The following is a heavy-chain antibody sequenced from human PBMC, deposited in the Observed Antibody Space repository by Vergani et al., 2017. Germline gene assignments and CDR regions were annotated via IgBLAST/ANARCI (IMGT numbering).Heavy chain of an antibody. Sequence: QVQLVQSGAEVKKPGASVKVSCKASGYTFTSYGISWVRQAPGQGLEWMGWINPNNGGTYYAQKFQGRVTMTRDTSISTAYMELSGLTSDDTAVYYCVRGGAAIWGQGTMVTVSS. V-gene: IGHV1-2*02. D-gene: IGHD6-25*01. CDR1: GYTFTSYG. CDR2: INPNNGGT. CDR3: VRGGAAI. J-gene: IGHJ3*02.